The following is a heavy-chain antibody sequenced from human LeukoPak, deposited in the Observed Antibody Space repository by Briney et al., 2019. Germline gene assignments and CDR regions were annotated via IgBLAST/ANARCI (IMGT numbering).Heavy chain of an antibody. J-gene: IGHJ6*02. CDR1: GFTFSSYA. CDR2: ISYDGSNK. Sequence: GGSLRLSCAASGFTFSSYAMHWVRQAPGKGLEWVAVISYDGSNKYYADSVKGRFTISRDNSKKTLYLQMNSLRAEDTAVYYCARVGGQKTYYYDSSGNPSGYGMDVWGQGTTVTVPS. V-gene: IGHV3-30-3*01. CDR3: ARVGGQKTYYYDSSGNPSGYGMDV. D-gene: IGHD3-22*01.